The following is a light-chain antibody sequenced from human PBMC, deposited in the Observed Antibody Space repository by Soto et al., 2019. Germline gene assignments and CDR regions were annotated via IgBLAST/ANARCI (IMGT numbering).Light chain of an antibody. V-gene: IGKV3-11*01. CDR3: QQRSNWPLT. J-gene: IGKJ3*01. Sequence: PATLSLSPGERATLSCRASQSVSSYLAWYQQKPGQAPRLLIYDASNRATGIPARFSGSGSGTDFTLTISSLEPEDFAVYYCQQRSNWPLTFGPGTKVDIK. CDR1: QSVSSY. CDR2: DAS.